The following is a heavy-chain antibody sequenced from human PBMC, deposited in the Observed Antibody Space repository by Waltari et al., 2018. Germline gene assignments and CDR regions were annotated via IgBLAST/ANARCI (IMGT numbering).Heavy chain of an antibody. V-gene: IGHV3-30*18. D-gene: IGHD6-19*01. CDR2: ISYDGSNK. CDR1: GFTFSSYG. CDR3: AKDSGWGQYFDY. J-gene: IGHJ4*02. Sequence: QVQLVESGGGVVQPGRSLRLSCAASGFTFSSYGMHWVRQAPGKGLEWVAVISYDGSNKYYADSVKGRFTISRDNSKNTLYLQMNSLRAEDTAVYYCAKDSGWGQYFDYWGQGTLVTVSS.